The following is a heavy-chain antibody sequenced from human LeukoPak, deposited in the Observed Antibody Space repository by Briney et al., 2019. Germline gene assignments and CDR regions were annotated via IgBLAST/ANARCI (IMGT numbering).Heavy chain of an antibody. V-gene: IGHV1-2*02. D-gene: IGHD3-10*01. J-gene: IGHJ4*02. Sequence: SLKVSCTASGYSFTGYYLHWVRQAPGPGLEWLGWNSPKSGGTYYAQNFQGRVTMTRDTSITTAYMELSRMRSDDTAVYYCASGPSSVRGSGDYYFDYWGQGTLVTVSS. CDR1: GYSFTGYY. CDR3: ASGPSSVRGSGDYYFDY. CDR2: NSPKSGGT.